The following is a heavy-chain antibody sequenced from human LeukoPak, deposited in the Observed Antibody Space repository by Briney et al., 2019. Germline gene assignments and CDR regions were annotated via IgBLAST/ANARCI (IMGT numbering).Heavy chain of an antibody. V-gene: IGHV3-23*01. Sequence: GGSLRLSCAASGFTFSNYAMTWVRQAPGKGLEWVSVISSGGGNTHYADSVKGRFTISRDNSKNTLYLQMNSLRAEDTAVYYCAKATVYYYDSSGYPGYYFDYWGQGTLVTVSS. CDR2: ISSGGGNT. CDR3: AKATVYYYDSSGYPGYYFDY. CDR1: GFTFSNYA. J-gene: IGHJ4*02. D-gene: IGHD3-22*01.